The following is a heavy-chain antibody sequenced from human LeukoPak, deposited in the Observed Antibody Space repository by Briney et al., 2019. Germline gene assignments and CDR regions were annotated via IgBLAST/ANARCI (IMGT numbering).Heavy chain of an antibody. CDR3: AKVSSYGLTIDY. CDR1: GFTFSSYA. V-gene: IGHV3-23*01. D-gene: IGHD5-18*01. Sequence: GGSLRLSCAASGFTFSSYAMSWVRQAPGKGLEWVSAISGSGGGTYYADSVKGRFTISRDNSKNTLYLQMNSLRAEDTAVYYCAKVSSYGLTIDYWGQGTLVTVSS. CDR2: ISGSGGGT. J-gene: IGHJ4*02.